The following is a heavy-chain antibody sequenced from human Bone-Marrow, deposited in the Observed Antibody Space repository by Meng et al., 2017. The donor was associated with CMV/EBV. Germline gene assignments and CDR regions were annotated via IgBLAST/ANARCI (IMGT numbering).Heavy chain of an antibody. J-gene: IGHJ4*02. Sequence: GESLKISCAASGFTFSSYGMHWVRQAPGKGLEWVAFIRYDGSNKYYADTVKGRFTISRDNAKNSLYRQRNSLRADDTAVYYCANGGGSYSGDYWGQGILVTGSS. CDR2: IRYDGSNK. D-gene: IGHD1-26*01. CDR3: ANGGGSYSGDY. V-gene: IGHV3-30*02. CDR1: GFTFSSYG.